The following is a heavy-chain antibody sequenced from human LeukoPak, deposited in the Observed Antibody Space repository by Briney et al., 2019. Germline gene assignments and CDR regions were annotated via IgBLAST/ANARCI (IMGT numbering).Heavy chain of an antibody. V-gene: IGHV3-7*01. D-gene: IGHD2/OR15-2a*01. Sequence: GGSLRLSCAASEFTFSSYWMSWVRQAPGRGLEWVAHIKQDGSQEQYVGSVKGRFTISRDNAKNSLYLQMNGLRADDTAVYYCARGQTTFEFWGQGALVTLSS. CDR2: IKQDGSQE. CDR3: ARGQTTFEF. CDR1: EFTFSSYW. J-gene: IGHJ4*02.